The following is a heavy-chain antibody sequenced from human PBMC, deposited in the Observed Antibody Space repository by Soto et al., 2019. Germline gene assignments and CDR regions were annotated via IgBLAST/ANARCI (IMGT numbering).Heavy chain of an antibody. Sequence: ASVKVSCKASGGTFSSYTISWVRQAPGQGLEWMGRIIPILGIANYAQKFQGRVTITADKSTSTAYMGLSSLRSEDTAVYYCATLQYNWNYAAENYYYYYMDVWGKGTTVTVSS. CDR2: IIPILGIA. V-gene: IGHV1-69*02. D-gene: IGHD1-7*01. J-gene: IGHJ6*03. CDR1: GGTFSSYT. CDR3: ATLQYNWNYAAENYYYYYMDV.